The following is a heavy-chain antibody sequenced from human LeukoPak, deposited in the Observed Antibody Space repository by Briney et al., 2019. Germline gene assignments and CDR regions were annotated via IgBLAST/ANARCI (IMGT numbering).Heavy chain of an antibody. CDR3: ARGENSKTYPVSGY. J-gene: IGHJ4*02. V-gene: IGHV3-30*03. D-gene: IGHD2/OR15-2a*01. CDR2: ISYDGSSK. Sequence: GGSLRLSCAASGFTFSSYGMHWVRQAPGKGLEWVAVISYDGSSKYYIGSVKGRFTISRDNSKNTLYLQMNSLRAEDTAVYYCARGENSKTYPVSGYWGQGTLVTVSS. CDR1: GFTFSSYG.